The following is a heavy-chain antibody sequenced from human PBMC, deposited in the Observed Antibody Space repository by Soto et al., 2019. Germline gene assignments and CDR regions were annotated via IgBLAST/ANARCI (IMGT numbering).Heavy chain of an antibody. V-gene: IGHV3-48*01. D-gene: IGHD2-21*01. J-gene: IGHJ3*02. Sequence: PGGSLRLSCAASGFTFTSYSMNWVRQAPGKGLEWVSYIRGTTHYADSVKGRFTISRDNARSSLYLQMNSLRADDTAVYYCARDDSFALDIWGQGTMVTVS. CDR2: IRGTT. CDR1: GFTFTSYS. CDR3: ARDDSFALDI.